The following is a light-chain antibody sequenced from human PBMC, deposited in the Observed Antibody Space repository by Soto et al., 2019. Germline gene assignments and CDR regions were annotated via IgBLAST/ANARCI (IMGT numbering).Light chain of an antibody. CDR3: MQALQTIT. Sequence: DIFMTQSPLSLPVTPAEPSSICCRSGQSLLHSNGYNYLDWYLQKPGQSPQLLIFLGSNRASGVPDRFSGSGSGTDFTLKISRVEAEDVGVYYCMQALQTITFGQGTRLEIK. CDR2: LGS. CDR1: QSLLHSNGYNY. J-gene: IGKJ5*01. V-gene: IGKV2-28*01.